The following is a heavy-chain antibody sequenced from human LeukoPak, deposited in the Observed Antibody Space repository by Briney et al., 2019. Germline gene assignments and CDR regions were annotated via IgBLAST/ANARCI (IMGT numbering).Heavy chain of an antibody. CDR1: GYTFTSYG. J-gene: IGHJ6*02. Sequence: GASVKVSCKASGYTFTSYGISWVRQAPGQGLEWMGWISAYNGNTNYAQKFQGRVTMTRNTSISTAYMELSSLRSEDTAVYYCARGYCSSTSCYSRLGYYYYGMDVWGQGTTVAVSS. V-gene: IGHV1-18*01. CDR2: ISAYNGNT. D-gene: IGHD2-2*02. CDR3: ARGYCSSTSCYSRLGYYYYGMDV.